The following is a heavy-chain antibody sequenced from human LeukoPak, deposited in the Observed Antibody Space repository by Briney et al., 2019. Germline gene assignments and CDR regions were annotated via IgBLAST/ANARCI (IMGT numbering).Heavy chain of an antibody. CDR3: ARSGVRIDAFDI. CDR2: FYYSGST. D-gene: IGHD5-12*01. J-gene: IGHJ3*02. Sequence: PSETLSLTCTVSGGSISSYYWSWIRQPPGKGLEWIGYFYYSGSTNYNPSLKSRVTISVDTSKNQFSLKLSSVTAADTAVYYCARSGVRIDAFDIWGQGTMVTVSS. CDR1: GGSISSYY. V-gene: IGHV4-59*01.